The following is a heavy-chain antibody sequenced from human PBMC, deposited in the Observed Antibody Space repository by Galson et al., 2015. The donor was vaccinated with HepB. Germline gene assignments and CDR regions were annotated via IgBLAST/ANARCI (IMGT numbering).Heavy chain of an antibody. Sequence: SLRLSCAASGFTFSSYGMHWVRQAPGKGLEWVAVISYDGSNKYYADSVKGRFTISRDNSKNTLYLQMNSLRAEDTAVYYCAKALDYDFWSGLDYWGQGTLVTVSS. CDR3: AKALDYDFWSGLDY. J-gene: IGHJ4*02. V-gene: IGHV3-30*18. D-gene: IGHD3-3*01. CDR2: ISYDGSNK. CDR1: GFTFSSYG.